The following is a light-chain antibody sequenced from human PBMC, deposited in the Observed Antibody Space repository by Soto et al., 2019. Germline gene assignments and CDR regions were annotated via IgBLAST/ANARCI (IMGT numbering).Light chain of an antibody. CDR3: QHYGT. J-gene: IGKJ3*01. CDR2: GAS. Sequence: ETVLTQYPGTLSLSPGERVTLSCMTSQSAPSSNLAWYQQKPGQAPRLLIYGASSRATGIPDRFSGSGSGTDLTLTVSRLEPEDFEVYFCQHYGTFGPGTKVDLK. CDR1: QSAPSSN. V-gene: IGKV3-20*01.